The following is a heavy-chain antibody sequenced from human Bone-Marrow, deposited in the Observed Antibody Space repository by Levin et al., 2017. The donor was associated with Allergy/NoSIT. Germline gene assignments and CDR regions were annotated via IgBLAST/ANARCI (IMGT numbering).Heavy chain of an antibody. Sequence: GESLKISCAASGFTFSSYGMHWVRQAPGKGLEWVAVISYDGSNKYYADSVKGRFTISRDNSKNTLYLQMNSLRAEDTAVYYCAKDPRHAVAGKLGYYFDYWGQGTLVTVSS. CDR1: GFTFSSYG. CDR2: ISYDGSNK. J-gene: IGHJ4*02. D-gene: IGHD6-19*01. V-gene: IGHV3-30*18. CDR3: AKDPRHAVAGKLGYYFDY.